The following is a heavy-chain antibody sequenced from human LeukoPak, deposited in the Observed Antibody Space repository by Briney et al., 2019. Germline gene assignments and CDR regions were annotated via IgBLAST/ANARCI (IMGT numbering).Heavy chain of an antibody. J-gene: IGHJ4*02. CDR2: INPNSGGT. Sequence: ASVKVSCKASGYTFTGYYMHRVRQAPGQGLEWMGRINPNSGGTNYAQKFQGRVTMTRDTSISTAYMELSRLRSDDTAVYYCARDLWERITMVRGDRNFGAYWGQGTLVTVSS. D-gene: IGHD3-10*01. V-gene: IGHV1-2*06. CDR3: ARDLWERITMVRGDRNFGAY. CDR1: GYTFTGYY.